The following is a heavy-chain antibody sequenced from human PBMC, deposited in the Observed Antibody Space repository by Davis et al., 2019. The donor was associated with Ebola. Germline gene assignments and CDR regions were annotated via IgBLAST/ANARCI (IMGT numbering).Heavy chain of an antibody. CDR2: INHSGST. CDR3: ARDRYRRVDY. J-gene: IGHJ4*02. D-gene: IGHD2-2*02. Sequence: SETLSLTCAVSGGTISSSNWRSSLRSPPGTGPQWLGDINHSGSTNNNPSLKSRVTISVDTSKNQFSLKLSSVTASDTAVYYCARDRYRRVDYWGQGTLVTVSS. CDR1: GGTISSSNW. V-gene: IGHV4-4*02.